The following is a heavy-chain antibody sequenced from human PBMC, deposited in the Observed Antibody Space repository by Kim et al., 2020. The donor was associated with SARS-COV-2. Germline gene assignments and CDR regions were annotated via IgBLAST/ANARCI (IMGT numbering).Heavy chain of an antibody. CDR1: GYTFTSYG. CDR2: ISAYNGNT. D-gene: IGHD5-18*01. CDR3: AREVGGAAMAHDAFDI. Sequence: ASVKVSCKASGYTFTSYGISWVRQAPGQGLEWMGWISAYNGNTNYAQKLQGRVTMTTDTSTSTAYMELRSLRSDDTAVYYCAREVGGAAMAHDAFDIWGQGTMVTVSS. J-gene: IGHJ3*02. V-gene: IGHV1-18*01.